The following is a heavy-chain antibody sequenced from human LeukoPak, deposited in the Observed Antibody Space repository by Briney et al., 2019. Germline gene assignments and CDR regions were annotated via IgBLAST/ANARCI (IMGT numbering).Heavy chain of an antibody. V-gene: IGHV7-4-1*02. J-gene: IGHJ4*02. Sequence: GASVKVSCKASGYTFTNYGVHWVRQAPGQGLEWMGWINTNTGNPTYAQDFTGRFVISLDTSVSTAYLQISSLKAEDTAVYYCARKAPPVAGGIYIDSWGQGTLVTVSS. CDR1: GYTFTNYG. CDR2: INTNTGNP. CDR3: ARKAPPVAGGIYIDS. D-gene: IGHD6-19*01.